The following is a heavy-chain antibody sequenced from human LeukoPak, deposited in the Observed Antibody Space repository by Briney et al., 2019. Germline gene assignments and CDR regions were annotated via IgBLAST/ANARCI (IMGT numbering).Heavy chain of an antibody. CDR2: VSSSDNTI. CDR1: GFTFSSSE. V-gene: IGHV3-48*03. J-gene: IGHJ2*01. Sequence: GGSLRLSCAASGFTFSSSEMNWVRQAPGKGLEWVSYVSSSDNTIYYADSVKGRFTISRDNAKNSLYLRMNSLRAEDTAVYYCARAAPPAYFDLWGRGTLVTVSS. D-gene: IGHD6-13*01. CDR3: ARAAPPAYFDL.